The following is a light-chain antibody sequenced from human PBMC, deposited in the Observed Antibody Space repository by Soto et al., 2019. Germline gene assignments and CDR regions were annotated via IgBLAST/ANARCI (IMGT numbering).Light chain of an antibody. CDR3: SSYTSGSTLEV. V-gene: IGLV2-14*03. J-gene: IGLJ1*01. CDR1: SSDVGGYNY. Sequence: QSALTQPASVSGSPGQSITISCTGTSSDVGGYNYVSWYQQLPGKAPKLMIYDVSNRPSGVSNRFSGSKSGNTASLTISGLQAEDEADYYCSSYTSGSTLEVFGTGTRSPS. CDR2: DVS.